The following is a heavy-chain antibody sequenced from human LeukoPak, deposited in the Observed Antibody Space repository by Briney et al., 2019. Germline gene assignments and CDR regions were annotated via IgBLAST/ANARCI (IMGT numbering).Heavy chain of an antibody. CDR2: IYTSGST. Sequence: SETLSLTCTVSGGSISSYYWSWIRQPAGKGLEWIGRIYTSGSTNYNPPLKSRVTISVDKSKNQFSLKLSSVTAADTAVYYCARDPNYDSSGYYWYFDLWGRGTLVTVSS. CDR3: ARDPNYDSSGYYWYFDL. J-gene: IGHJ2*01. D-gene: IGHD3-22*01. CDR1: GGSISSYY. V-gene: IGHV4-4*07.